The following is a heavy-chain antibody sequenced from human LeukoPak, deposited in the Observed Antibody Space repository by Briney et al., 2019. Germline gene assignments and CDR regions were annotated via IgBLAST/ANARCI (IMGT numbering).Heavy chain of an antibody. CDR1: GFTFSSYS. CDR3: ARDPRSGYVLLDY. V-gene: IGHV3-21*01. CDR2: ISSSSSYI. Sequence: GGSLRLSCAASGFTFSSYSMNWVRQAPGKGLEWVSSISSSSSYIYYADSVKGRFTISRDNAKNSLYLQMNSLRAEDTAVYYCARDPRSGYVLLDYWGQGTLVTVSS. D-gene: IGHD5-12*01. J-gene: IGHJ4*02.